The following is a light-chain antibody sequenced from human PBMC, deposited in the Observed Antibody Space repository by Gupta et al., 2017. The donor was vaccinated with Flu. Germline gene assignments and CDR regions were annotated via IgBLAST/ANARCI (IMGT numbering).Light chain of an antibody. J-gene: IGKJ2*01. CDR3: HQDNSWPNT. V-gene: IGKV3-15*01. CDR2: GAS. CDR1: QAVGGD. Sequence: VDLTQSPATLSASPGEKVTLSCRTSQAVGGDLAWYQLKPGRAPRLLVYGASTTASGVPRKFSGGGSGADFTLTITSLQSEDSAVYFCHQDNSWPNTFGQGT.